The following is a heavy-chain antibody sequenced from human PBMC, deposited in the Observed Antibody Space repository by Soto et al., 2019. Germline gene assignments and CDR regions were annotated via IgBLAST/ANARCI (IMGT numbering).Heavy chain of an antibody. V-gene: IGHV3-48*02. CDR2: ISSSSSTI. CDR1: GFIFSSYS. J-gene: IGHJ5*02. D-gene: IGHD6-13*01. CDR3: ARDQSSSSSGYWFDP. Sequence: EVQLVESGGGLVQPGGSLRLSCAASGFIFSSYSMNWVRQAPGKGLEWVSYISSSSSTIYYADSVKGRFTISRDNAKNSLDLQMNSLRDEDTAVYYCARDQSSSSSGYWFDPWGQGTLVTVSS.